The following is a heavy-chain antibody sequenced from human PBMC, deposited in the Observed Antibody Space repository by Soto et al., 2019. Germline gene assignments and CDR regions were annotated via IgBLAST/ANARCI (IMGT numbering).Heavy chain of an antibody. CDR2: ISSSSSYI. CDR3: AREIPSIAVAGNAFDI. J-gene: IGHJ3*02. V-gene: IGHV3-21*01. Sequence: GGSLRLSCAASGFTFSSYSMNWVRQAPGKGLEWVSSISSSSSYIYYADSVKGRFTISRDNAKNSLYLQMNSLRAEDTAVYYCAREIPSIAVAGNAFDIWGQGTMVTVSS. CDR1: GFTFSSYS. D-gene: IGHD6-19*01.